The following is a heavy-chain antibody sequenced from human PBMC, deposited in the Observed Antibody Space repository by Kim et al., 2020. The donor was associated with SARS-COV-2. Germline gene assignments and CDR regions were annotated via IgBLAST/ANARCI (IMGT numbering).Heavy chain of an antibody. J-gene: IGHJ4*02. D-gene: IGHD5-12*01. V-gene: IGHV1-69*01. CDR3: ARERVEDGYNYFDY. Sequence: AQKFQGRVTVTADVSTGTAYMELSSLRSEDTAVYYCARERVEDGYNYFDYWGQGTLVTVSS.